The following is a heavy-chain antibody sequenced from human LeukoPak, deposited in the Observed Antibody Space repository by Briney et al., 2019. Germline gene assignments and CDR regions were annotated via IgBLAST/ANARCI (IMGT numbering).Heavy chain of an antibody. J-gene: IGHJ4*02. V-gene: IGHV4-4*02. CDR2: IYHSGST. CDR1: GGSIKSNNW. CDR3: ASYTAGGGGLDY. D-gene: IGHD5-18*01. Sequence: PSETLSLTCAVSGGSIKSNNWWSWVRQPPGKGLEWIGEIYHSGSTNYSPSLESRVTVSVDKSKNQFSLDLSSVTAADTAVYYCASYTAGGGGLDYWGQGTLVTVSS.